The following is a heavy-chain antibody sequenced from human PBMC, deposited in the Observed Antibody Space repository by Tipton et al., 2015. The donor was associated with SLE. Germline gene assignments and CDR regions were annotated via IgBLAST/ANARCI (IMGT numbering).Heavy chain of an antibody. J-gene: IGHJ4*02. CDR2: INHSGST. V-gene: IGHV4-34*01. CDR1: GGSFSGYY. D-gene: IGHD3-22*01. CDR3: ARGRVAYYYDSSGRLDY. Sequence: TLSLTCAVYGGSFSGYYWSWIRQPPGKGLEWIGEINHSGSTNYNPSLKSRVTISVDTSKNQFSLKLSSVTAADTAVYYCARGRVAYYYDSSGRLDYWGQGTLVTVSS.